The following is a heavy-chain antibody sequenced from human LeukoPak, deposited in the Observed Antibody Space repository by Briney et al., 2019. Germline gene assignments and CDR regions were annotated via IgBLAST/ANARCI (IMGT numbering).Heavy chain of an antibody. CDR2: MNPNSGNT. Sequence: ASVKVSCKASGYTFTSYDINWVRQATGQGLEWMGWMNPNSGNTGYAQKFQGRVTITRNTSISTAYMELSSLRSEDTAVYYCARGHLLSPWYHIVVVPAAMSYYYMDVWGKGTTVTVSS. J-gene: IGHJ6*03. V-gene: IGHV1-8*03. CDR3: ARGHLLSPWYHIVVVPAAMSYYYMDV. D-gene: IGHD2-2*01. CDR1: GYTFTSYD.